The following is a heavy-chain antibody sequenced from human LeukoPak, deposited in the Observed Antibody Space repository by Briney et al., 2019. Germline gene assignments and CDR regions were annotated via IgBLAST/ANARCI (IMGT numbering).Heavy chain of an antibody. CDR3: GRDPNGDYVGAFEF. CDR1: GFPFSDYA. Sequence: GGSLRLSCEASGFPFSDYAMTWVRQAPGKGLEWVSSIKGSGGGSSYADSVKGRFTMTRDNSKSTLYLQMNSLRAGDTAVYFCGRDPNGDYVGAFEFWGQGTLITVSS. J-gene: IGHJ3*01. D-gene: IGHD4-17*01. V-gene: IGHV3-23*01. CDR2: IKGSGGGS.